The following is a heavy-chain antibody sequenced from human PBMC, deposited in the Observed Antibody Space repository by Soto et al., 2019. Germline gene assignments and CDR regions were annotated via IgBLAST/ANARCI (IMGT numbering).Heavy chain of an antibody. Sequence: SETLSLTCSVSGGSISSYYWSWIRQPAGKGLEWIGRIYSRGSTKYNPSLKSRVIMSVDTSKNQFSLKLYSVTAADTAVYYCARTLEAAGTENWFDPWGQGTLVTVSS. V-gene: IGHV4-4*07. D-gene: IGHD6-13*01. CDR1: GGSISSYY. J-gene: IGHJ5*02. CDR3: ARTLEAAGTENWFDP. CDR2: IYSRGST.